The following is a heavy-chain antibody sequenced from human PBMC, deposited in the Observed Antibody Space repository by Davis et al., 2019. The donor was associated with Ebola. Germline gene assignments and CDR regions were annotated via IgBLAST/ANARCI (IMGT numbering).Heavy chain of an antibody. V-gene: IGHV6-1*01. Sequence: HSQTLSLTCAISGDSVSGNNGAWNWIRQSPSRGLEWLGRTYFNSKWYNDYAASVKSRITVNPDTSKNQFSLLLNSVTPEDTAIYYCARGWFRSGMDVWGQGTTITVSS. J-gene: IGHJ6*02. D-gene: IGHD6-19*01. CDR1: GDSVSGNNGA. CDR2: TYFNSKWYN. CDR3: ARGWFRSGMDV.